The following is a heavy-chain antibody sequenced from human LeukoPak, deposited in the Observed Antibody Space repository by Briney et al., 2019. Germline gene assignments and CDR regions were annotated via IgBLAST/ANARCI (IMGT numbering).Heavy chain of an antibody. Sequence: SETLSLTCTVSGGSISSYYWSWIRQPPGKGLEWIGYIYYSGSTNYNPSLKSRVTISVDTSKNQFSLKLSSVTAADTAVYYCARGGTIFGFDYWGQGTLDTVSS. J-gene: IGHJ4*02. D-gene: IGHD3-3*01. CDR2: IYYSGST. V-gene: IGHV4-59*01. CDR3: ARGGTIFGFDY. CDR1: GGSISSYY.